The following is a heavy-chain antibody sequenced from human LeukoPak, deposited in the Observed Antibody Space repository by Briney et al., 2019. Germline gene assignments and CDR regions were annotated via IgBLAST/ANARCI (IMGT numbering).Heavy chain of an antibody. CDR1: GYTFNNYN. D-gene: IGHD6-6*01. Sequence: ASVKVSCKASGYTFNNYNIHWLRQAPGQGLEWMGIVNPGGDSTNYAQDFQGRLTLTGDTSTSTVYMELSSLRAADTAVYYCARDKGTSYLSSFDYWGQGTLVTVSS. V-gene: IGHV1-46*02. CDR2: VNPGGDST. CDR3: ARDKGTSYLSSFDY. J-gene: IGHJ4*02.